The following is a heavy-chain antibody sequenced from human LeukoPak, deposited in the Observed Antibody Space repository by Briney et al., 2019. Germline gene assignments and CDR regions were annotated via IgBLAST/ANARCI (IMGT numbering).Heavy chain of an antibody. CDR1: GFTFSSYS. Sequence: GGSLRLSCAASGFTFSSYSMNWVRQAPGKGLEWVSYISSSSSTIYYADSVKGRFTISRDNAKNSLYLQMNSLRAEDTAAYYCARGARVTAGYYYYYMDVWGQGTLVNVSS. D-gene: IGHD2-21*02. J-gene: IGHJ6*03. CDR2: ISSSSSTI. V-gene: IGHV3-48*01. CDR3: ARGARVTAGYYYYYMDV.